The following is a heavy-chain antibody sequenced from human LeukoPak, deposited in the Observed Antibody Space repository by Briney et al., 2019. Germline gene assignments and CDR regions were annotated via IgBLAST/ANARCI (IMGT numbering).Heavy chain of an antibody. D-gene: IGHD2-8*01. CDR1: GFTVSSNY. J-gene: IGHJ4*02. V-gene: IGHV3-53*01. Sequence: GGSRRLSCAASGFTVSSNYMSWVRQAPGKGLEWVSIIYSGGSTYYAASVKGRFTISRDNSKNTLYLQMNSLRAEDTAVYYCARGNGRTDYYFDYWGQGTLVTVS. CDR2: IYSGGST. CDR3: ARGNGRTDYYFDY.